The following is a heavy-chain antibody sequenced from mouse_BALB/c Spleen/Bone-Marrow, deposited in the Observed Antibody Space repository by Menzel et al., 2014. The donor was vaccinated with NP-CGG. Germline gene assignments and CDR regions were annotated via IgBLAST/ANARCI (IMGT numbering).Heavy chain of an antibody. CDR2: IWAGGST. J-gene: IGHJ3*01. CDR1: GFSLTSYG. D-gene: IGHD2-12*01. CDR3: ARDYDEWFAH. V-gene: IGHV2-9*02. Sequence: QVQLKQSGPGLVAPSQSLSITCTVSGFSLTSYGVHWVRQPPGKGLEWLGVIWAGGSTNYNSALMSRLSISKDNSKSQVFLKMNSLQTDDTAMYYCARDYDEWFAHWGQGTLVTVSA.